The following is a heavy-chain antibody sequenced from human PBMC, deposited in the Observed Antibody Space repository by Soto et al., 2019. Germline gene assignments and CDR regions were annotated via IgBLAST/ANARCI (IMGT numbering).Heavy chain of an antibody. J-gene: IGHJ4*02. Sequence: PGGSLRLSCVASGFTFSNYAMHWVRQAPGKGLEYVSGISSNGGSTYYTDSVKDRFTISRDNSKNTLYLQMGSLRAEDMAVYYCARDSRACIVGATSLAHWCLGT. CDR2: ISSNGGST. CDR1: GFTFSNYA. CDR3: ARDSRACIVGATSLAH. V-gene: IGHV3-64*02. D-gene: IGHD1-26*01.